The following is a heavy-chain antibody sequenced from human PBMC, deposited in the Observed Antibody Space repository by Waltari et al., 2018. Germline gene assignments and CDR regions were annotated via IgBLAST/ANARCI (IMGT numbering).Heavy chain of an antibody. CDR2: IIPIFGTA. J-gene: IGHJ6*02. CDR1: GGTFSSYA. CDR3: ARGLIRGSYYYYYGMDV. Sequence: QVQLVQSGAEVKKPGSSVKVSCKASGGTFSSYAISWVRTAPGQGLEWMGGIIPIFGTANYAQKFQGRVTITADESTSTAYMELSSLRSEDTAVYYCARGLIRGSYYYYYGMDVWGQGTTVTVSS. D-gene: IGHD1-26*01. V-gene: IGHV1-69*01.